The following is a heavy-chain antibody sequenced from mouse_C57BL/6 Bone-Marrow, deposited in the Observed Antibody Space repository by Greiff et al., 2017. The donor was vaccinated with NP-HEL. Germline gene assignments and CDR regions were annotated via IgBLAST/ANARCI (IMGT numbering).Heavy chain of an antibody. D-gene: IGHD1-1*01. Sequence: EVKLMESGGDLVKPGGSLKLSCAASGFTFSSYGMSWVRQTPDQRLEWVATISSGGSYTYYPASVKGRVTISRDNATTTLYLQLSSLKSEDTAMYYCARSYCKDYWGQGTTLTVSS. CDR2: ISSGGSYT. CDR1: GFTFSSYG. CDR3: ARSYCKDY. V-gene: IGHV5-6*01. J-gene: IGHJ2*01.